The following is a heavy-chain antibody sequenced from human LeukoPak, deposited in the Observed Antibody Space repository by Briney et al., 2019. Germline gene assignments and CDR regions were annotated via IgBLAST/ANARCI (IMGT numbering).Heavy chain of an antibody. V-gene: IGHV3-48*03. J-gene: IGHJ4*02. D-gene: IGHD5-24*01. Sequence: GGSLRLSCAASGFTFSSYEMNWVRQAPGRGLEWVSYISSSGSTIYYADSVKGRFTISRDNAKNSLYLQMNSLRAEDTAVYYCARGGRGDGYNIGGFDYWGQGTLVTVSS. CDR1: GFTFSSYE. CDR2: ISSSGSTI. CDR3: ARGGRGDGYNIGGFDY.